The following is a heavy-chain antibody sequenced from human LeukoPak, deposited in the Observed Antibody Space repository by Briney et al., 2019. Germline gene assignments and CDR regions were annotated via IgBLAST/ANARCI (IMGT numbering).Heavy chain of an antibody. V-gene: IGHV4-59*01. CDR2: IYYSGST. Sequence: SETLSLTCTVSGGSISSYYWSWIRQPPGKGLEWIGYIYYSGSTNYNPSLKSRVTISVDTSKNQFSLKLSSVTAADTAVYYCATLDTGADDAFDIWGQGTMVTVSS. CDR3: ATLDTGADDAFDI. CDR1: GGSISSYY. D-gene: IGHD7-27*01. J-gene: IGHJ3*02.